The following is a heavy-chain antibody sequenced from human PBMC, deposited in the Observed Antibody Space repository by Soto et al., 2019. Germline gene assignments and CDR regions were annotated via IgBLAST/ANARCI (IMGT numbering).Heavy chain of an antibody. CDR3: TRHERIVGAKPFDY. CDR2: IRSKANSYAT. J-gene: IGHJ4*02. D-gene: IGHD1-26*01. Sequence: TGGSLRLSCAASGFTFSGSAMHWVRQASGKGLEWVGRIRSKANSYATAYAASVKGRFTISRDDSKNTAYLQMNSLKTEDTAVYYCTRHERIVGAKPFDYWGQGTLVTVST. CDR1: GFTFSGSA. V-gene: IGHV3-73*01.